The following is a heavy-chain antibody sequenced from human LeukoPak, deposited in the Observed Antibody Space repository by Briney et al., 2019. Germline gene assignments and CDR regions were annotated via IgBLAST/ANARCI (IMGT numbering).Heavy chain of an antibody. CDR2: IIPIFGTA. D-gene: IGHD2-2*01. CDR1: GGTFSSYA. V-gene: IGHV1-69*13. Sequence: GASVKVSCKASGGTFSSYAISWVRQAPGQGLEWMGGIIPIFGTANYAQKFQGRVTITADESTSTAYMELSSLRSEDTAVYYCARDYDSTSPHYWYFDLWGRGTLVTVSS. J-gene: IGHJ2*01. CDR3: ARDYDSTSPHYWYFDL.